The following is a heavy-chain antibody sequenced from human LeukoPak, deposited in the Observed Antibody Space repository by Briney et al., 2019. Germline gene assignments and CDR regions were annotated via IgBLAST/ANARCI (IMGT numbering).Heavy chain of an antibody. Sequence: PSETLSLTCTVSGGSISSSSYYWGWIRQPPGKGLEWIGSIYYSGSTYYNPSLKSRVTISVDTSKNQFSLKLSSVTAADTAVYYYARPSGSYQPDAFDIWGQGTMVTVSS. CDR3: ARPSGSYQPDAFDI. V-gene: IGHV4-39*01. J-gene: IGHJ3*02. D-gene: IGHD1-26*01. CDR1: GGSISSSSYY. CDR2: IYYSGST.